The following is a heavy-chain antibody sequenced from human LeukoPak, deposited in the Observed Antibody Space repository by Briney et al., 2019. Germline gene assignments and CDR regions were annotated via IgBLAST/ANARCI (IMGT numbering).Heavy chain of an antibody. J-gene: IGHJ4*02. CDR3: ARGTGGDTAMVTFDY. V-gene: IGHV4-34*01. D-gene: IGHD5-18*01. CDR2: INHSGST. Sequence: PAETLSLTCAVSGGSLSGHYWSWIRQPPGKGLEWIGEINHSGSTNYNPSLKSRVTISVDTSKNQFSLKLSSVTAADTAVYYCARGTGGDTAMVTFDYWGQGTLVTVSS. CDR1: GGSLSGHY.